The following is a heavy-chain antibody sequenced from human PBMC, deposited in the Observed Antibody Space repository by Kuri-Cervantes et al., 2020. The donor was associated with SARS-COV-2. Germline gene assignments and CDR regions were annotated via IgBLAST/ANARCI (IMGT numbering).Heavy chain of an antibody. J-gene: IGHJ4*02. CDR1: GDSVSSGSYY. D-gene: IGHD1-26*01. V-gene: IGHV4-61*01. CDR2: IYYSGST. Sequence: GSLRLSCTVSGDSVSSGSYYWSWIRQPPGKGLEWIGYIYYSGSTNYNPSLKSRVTISVDTSKNQFSLKLSSVTAADTAVYYCARDSGGSYRDFDYWGQGTLVTVSS. CDR3: ARDSGGSYRDFDY.